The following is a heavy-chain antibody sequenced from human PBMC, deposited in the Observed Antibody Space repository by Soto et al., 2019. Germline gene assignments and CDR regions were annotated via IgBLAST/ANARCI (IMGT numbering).Heavy chain of an antibody. CDR3: ARGGIVVVPAALYYYGMDV. Sequence: QVQLQESGPGLVKPSQTLSLTCTVSGGSISSGGYYWSWIRQHPGKGLEWIGYIYYSGSTYYNPSLKSRVTISVDTSKNQFSLKLSSVTAADTAVYYCARGGIVVVPAALYYYGMDVWGQGTTVTVSS. CDR1: GGSISSGGYY. J-gene: IGHJ6*02. D-gene: IGHD2-2*01. CDR2: IYYSGST. V-gene: IGHV4-31*03.